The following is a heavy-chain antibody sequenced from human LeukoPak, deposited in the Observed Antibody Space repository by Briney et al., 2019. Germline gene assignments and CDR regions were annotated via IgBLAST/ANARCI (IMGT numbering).Heavy chain of an antibody. CDR3: ARDFCSSTSCYMDV. J-gene: IGHJ6*03. V-gene: IGHV1-8*01. CDR1: GYTFTSYD. CDR2: MNPNSGNT. Sequence: ASVKVSCKASGYTFTSYDTNWVRQATGQGLEWMGWMNPNSGNTGYAQKFQGRVTMTTDTSTSTAYMELRSLRSDDTAVYYCARDFCSSTSCYMDVWGKGTTVTVSS. D-gene: IGHD2-2*01.